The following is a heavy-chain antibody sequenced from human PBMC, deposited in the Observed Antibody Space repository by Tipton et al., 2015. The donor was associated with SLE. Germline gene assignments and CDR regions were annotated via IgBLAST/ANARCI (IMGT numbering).Heavy chain of an antibody. CDR3: ARGLLGEEI. J-gene: IGHJ2*01. V-gene: IGHV4-39*07. CDR1: GGSISSSSYY. CDR2: IYYSGNT. D-gene: IGHD2/OR15-2a*01. Sequence: TLSLTCTVSGGSISSSSYYWGWIRQPPGKGLEWIGSIYYSGNTYYNPSLKSRVTISVDTSKNQFSLKLTSVTAADTAVYYCARGLLGEEIWGRGTLVTVSS.